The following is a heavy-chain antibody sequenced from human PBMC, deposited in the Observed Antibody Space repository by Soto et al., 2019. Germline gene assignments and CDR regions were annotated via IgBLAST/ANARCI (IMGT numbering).Heavy chain of an antibody. V-gene: IGHV3-33*01. CDR1: GFTFSSYC. CDR3: ASVGRGSGSNYYYYYGMDV. Sequence: SLRLSCAASGFTFSSYCMHWVLQAPGNWLEWVAVILYDGSNKYYADSVKGRFTISRDNSKNTLYLQMNSLRAEDTAVYYCASVGRGSGSNYYYYYGMDVWGQGTTVTVSS. CDR2: ILYDGSNK. D-gene: IGHD3-10*01. J-gene: IGHJ6*02.